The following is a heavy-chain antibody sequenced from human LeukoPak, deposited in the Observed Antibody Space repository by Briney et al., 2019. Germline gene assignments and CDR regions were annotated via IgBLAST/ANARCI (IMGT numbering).Heavy chain of an antibody. CDR1: GGSFSGYY. V-gene: IGHV4-34*01. Sequence: ASETLSLTCAVYGGSFSGYYWSWIRQPPGKGLEWIGEINHSGSTNYNPSLKSRVTISVDTSKNQFSLKLSSVTAADTAVYYCARGRPPPGLSIRRSYVLEYNPNFDYWGQGTLVTVSS. J-gene: IGHJ4*02. CDR2: INHSGST. CDR3: ARGRPPPGLSIRRSYVLEYNPNFDY. D-gene: IGHD1-14*01.